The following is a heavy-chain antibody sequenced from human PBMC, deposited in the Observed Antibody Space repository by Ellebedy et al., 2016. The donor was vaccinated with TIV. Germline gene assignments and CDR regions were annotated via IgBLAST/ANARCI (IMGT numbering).Heavy chain of an antibody. J-gene: IGHJ4*02. D-gene: IGHD4/OR15-4a*01. V-gene: IGHV3-23*01. Sequence: GGSLRLSCAASGFTFSNYDMNWVRQAPGKGLEWVSVISDSGDKTYYVDSVKGRFSISRDNSKNTLYLQMNSLRAEDTAVYYCAKNSVTLEPWGSDYWGQGILVTVSS. CDR3: AKNSVTLEPWGSDY. CDR2: ISDSGDKT. CDR1: GFTFSNYD.